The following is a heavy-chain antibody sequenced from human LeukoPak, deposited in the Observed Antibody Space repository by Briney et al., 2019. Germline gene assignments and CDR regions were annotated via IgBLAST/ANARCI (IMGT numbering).Heavy chain of an antibody. CDR3: ARADDSSAYGYAFDI. CDR1: GFTFDDYT. J-gene: IGHJ3*02. CDR2: ISYDGSNK. V-gene: IGHV3-30-3*01. Sequence: GGSLRLSCAASGFTFDDYTMHWVRQAPGKGLEWVAVISYDGSNKYYADSVKGRFTISKDNSKNTLYLQMNSLRAEDTAVYYCARADDSSAYGYAFDIWGQGTMVTVSS. D-gene: IGHD3-22*01.